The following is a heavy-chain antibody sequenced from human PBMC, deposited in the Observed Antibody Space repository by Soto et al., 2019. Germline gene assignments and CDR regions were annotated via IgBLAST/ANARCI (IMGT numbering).Heavy chain of an antibody. CDR2: MNPNSGNT. V-gene: IGHV1-8*01. D-gene: IGHD3-16*01. CDR3: ARGPSIYDYIWGSYVQDY. Sequence: QVQLVQSGAEVKKPGASVKVSCKASGYTFTSYDINWVRQATGQGLEWMGWMNPNSGNTGYAQKFQGRVTMTRNTSISTAYMELSSLRSEDTAVYYSARGPSIYDYIWGSYVQDYWGQGTLVTVSS. J-gene: IGHJ4*02. CDR1: GYTFTSYD.